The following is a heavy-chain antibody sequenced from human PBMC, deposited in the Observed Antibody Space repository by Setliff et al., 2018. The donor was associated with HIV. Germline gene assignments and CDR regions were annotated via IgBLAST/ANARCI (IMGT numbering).Heavy chain of an antibody. CDR3: ARGFVLRFLEWSMPDAFDI. CDR2: ISRTSSYI. V-gene: IGHV3-21*01. Sequence: PGESLKISCAASGFTFSSYNMNWVRQAPGKGLEWVSFISRTSSYIYYADSLKGRFTISRDNAKNSLYLQMNSLTAEDTAVYYCARGFVLRFLEWSMPDAFDIWGQGTMVTVSS. J-gene: IGHJ3*02. CDR1: GFTFSSYN. D-gene: IGHD3-3*01.